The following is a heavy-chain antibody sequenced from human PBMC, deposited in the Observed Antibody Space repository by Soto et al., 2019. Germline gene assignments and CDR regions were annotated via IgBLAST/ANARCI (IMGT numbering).Heavy chain of an antibody. J-gene: IGHJ4*02. CDR2: VYSSGNT. CDR1: GGSIRSYY. CDR3: ARGYGSGSYPSLPLDY. V-gene: IGHV4-59*01. Sequence: KPSETLSLTCAVSGGSIRSYYWSWIRQPPGKGLEWIGYVYSSGNTKYNPSLKSRVTISLDTSKNQFSLKLSSVTAADTALYYCARGYGSGSYPSLPLDYWGQGTLVTVSS. D-gene: IGHD3-10*01.